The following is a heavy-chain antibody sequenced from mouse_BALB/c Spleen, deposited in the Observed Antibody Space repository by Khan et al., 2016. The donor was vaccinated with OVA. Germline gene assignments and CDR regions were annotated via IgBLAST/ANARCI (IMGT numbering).Heavy chain of an antibody. CDR2: IDPFNADT. CDR3: ARGTFAY. D-gene: IGHD3-3*01. J-gene: IGHJ3*01. V-gene: IGHV1S135*01. CDR1: GYSFTSYY. Sequence: VQLQQSGPELMKPGASVKISCKASGYSFTSYYMHWMKQSHGKSLEWIGYIDPFNADTDYNQKFKGKAKLTVDNSYNTAYMHLTSLTSEDSAVYYCARGTFAYWGQGTLVTVSA.